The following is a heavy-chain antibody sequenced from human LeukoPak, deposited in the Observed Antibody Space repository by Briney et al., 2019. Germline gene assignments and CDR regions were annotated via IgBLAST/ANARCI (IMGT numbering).Heavy chain of an antibody. D-gene: IGHD6-6*01. V-gene: IGHV3-30-3*01. Sequence: GGSLRLSCAASGFTFSSYAMHWVRQAPGKGLEWVAVISYDGSNKYYADSVKGRFTISRDNSENTLYLQMNSLRAEDTAVYYCARGRAARRLFSFGYWGQGTLVTVSS. CDR1: GFTFSSYA. CDR2: ISYDGSNK. J-gene: IGHJ4*02. CDR3: ARGRAARRLFSFGY.